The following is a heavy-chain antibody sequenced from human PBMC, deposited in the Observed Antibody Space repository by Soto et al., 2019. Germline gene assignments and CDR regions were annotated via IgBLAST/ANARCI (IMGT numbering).Heavy chain of an antibody. Sequence: SETLSLTCTVSGRTFSINADFWYLAWIRQPPGKWLGWIGSSDNGGNTYYTPPLKRRVSISADTSRNQFSLHRKCLTAADTAVYYCVKRPLPVAPTWGQGILVTVSS. CDR1: GRTFSINADF. CDR2: SDNGGNT. V-gene: IGHV4-39*01. CDR3: VKRPLPVAPT. J-gene: IGHJ4*02. D-gene: IGHD1-1*01.